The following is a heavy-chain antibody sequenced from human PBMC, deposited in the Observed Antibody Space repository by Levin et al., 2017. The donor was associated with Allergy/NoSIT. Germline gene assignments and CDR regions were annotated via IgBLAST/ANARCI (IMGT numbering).Heavy chain of an antibody. D-gene: IGHD6-13*01. Sequence: SETLSLTCTVSGDSVSNNNHYWSWIRQPPGKGLEWIAYVGSTNYNPSLKSRVTVSVDTSKNQFSLKMSAATAADTAIYYCTRTSIASASDYWGQGTLVTVSS. CDR3: TRTSIASASDY. V-gene: IGHV4-61*01. CDR2: VGST. CDR1: GDSVSNNNHY. J-gene: IGHJ4*02.